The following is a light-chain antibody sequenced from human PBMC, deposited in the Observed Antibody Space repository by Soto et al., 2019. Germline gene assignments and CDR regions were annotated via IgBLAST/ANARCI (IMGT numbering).Light chain of an antibody. J-gene: IGLJ1*01. CDR3: CSYAGSYSSYF. Sequence: QSALTQPASVSGSPGQSITISCTGSSSDVGYYKFVSWYQQYPGKAPKVMLYEVSKRPSGVAYRFSGSQSGITASLTISGLQAEDEADDYCCSYAGSYSSYFFGTGTKLTVL. CDR1: SSDVGYYKF. V-gene: IGLV2-23*02. CDR2: EVS.